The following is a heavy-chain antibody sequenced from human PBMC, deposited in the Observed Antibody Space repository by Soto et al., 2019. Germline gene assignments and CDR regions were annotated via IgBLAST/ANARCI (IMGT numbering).Heavy chain of an antibody. CDR3: ARGKFPFTFDY. J-gene: IGHJ4*02. V-gene: IGHV4-59*01. CDR1: GGSISTYY. CDR2: IYYSGST. D-gene: IGHD3-10*01. Sequence: KPSETLSLTCTVSGGSISTYYWSWIRQPPGKGLEWIGYIYYSGSTNYSPSLKSRVTISEDASKNQFSLKLSSVTAADTAVYYCARGKFPFTFDYWGQGTLVTVSS.